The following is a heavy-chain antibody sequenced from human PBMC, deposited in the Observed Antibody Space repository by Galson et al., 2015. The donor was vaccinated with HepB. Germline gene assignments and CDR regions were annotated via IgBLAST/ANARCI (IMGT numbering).Heavy chain of an antibody. Sequence: LRLSCAASGFTFSSYTMNWVRQAPGKGLEWVSSITRSSSSLFYADSVKGRFTISRDDAKNSLYLQMNSLRAEDTAVYYCARVAGEFRDYWGQGTLVTVSS. D-gene: IGHD1-14*01. CDR3: ARVAGEFRDY. V-gene: IGHV3-21*01. J-gene: IGHJ4*02. CDR2: ITRSSSSL. CDR1: GFTFSSYT.